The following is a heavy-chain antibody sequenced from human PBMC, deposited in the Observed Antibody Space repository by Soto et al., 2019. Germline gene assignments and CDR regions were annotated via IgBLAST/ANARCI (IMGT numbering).Heavy chain of an antibody. CDR2: ISSSSSYI. J-gene: IGHJ4*02. V-gene: IGHV3-21*01. Sequence: EVQLVESGGGLVKPGGSLRLSCAASGFTFSSYSMNWVRQAPGKGLAWVSSISSSSSYIYYADSVKGRFTISRDNAKNSLYLQMNSLRAEDTGVYYCARPEYYYDSRGYYGYWGQGTLVTVSS. D-gene: IGHD3-22*01. CDR1: GFTFSSYS. CDR3: ARPEYYYDSRGYYGY.